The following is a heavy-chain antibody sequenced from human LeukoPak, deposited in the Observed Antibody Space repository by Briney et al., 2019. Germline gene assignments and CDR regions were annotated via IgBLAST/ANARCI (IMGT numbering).Heavy chain of an antibody. Sequence: GASVKVSCKASGYTFTSYGISWVRQAPGQGLEWMGWISAYNGNTNYAQKLQGRVTMTTDTSTSTAYMELRCLRSDDTAVYYCARWQHLSNVIDYGDYSPWGQGTLVTVSS. CDR1: GYTFTSYG. CDR3: ARWQHLSNVIDYGDYSP. D-gene: IGHD4-17*01. J-gene: IGHJ5*02. V-gene: IGHV1-18*01. CDR2: ISAYNGNT.